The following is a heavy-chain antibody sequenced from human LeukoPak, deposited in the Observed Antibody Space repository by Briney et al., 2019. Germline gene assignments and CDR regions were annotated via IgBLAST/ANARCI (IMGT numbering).Heavy chain of an antibody. J-gene: IGHJ4*02. CDR3: ARQSGYYYPFKY. Sequence: SETLSLTCTVSGGSISSYYWSWIRQPPGKGLEWIGYIYYSGSTNYNPSLKSRVTISVDTSKNQFSLKLSSVTAADTAVYYCARQSGYYYPFKYWGQGTLVTVSS. CDR1: GGSISSYY. V-gene: IGHV4-59*08. D-gene: IGHD3-22*01. CDR2: IYYSGST.